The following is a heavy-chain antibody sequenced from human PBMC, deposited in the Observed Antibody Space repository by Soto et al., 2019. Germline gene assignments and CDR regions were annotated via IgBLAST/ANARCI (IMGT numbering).Heavy chain of an antibody. Sequence: SDTLSLTCSVYGFSVSSNYYWGWIRQPPGKGLEWIGSIFHSGTTYSNPSLKNRVTISVDTSKNQFSLALRSVTAADAAVFYCERDGIYYHGSVNDYYYYGMYVWGRGTTVTVYS. D-gene: IGHD3-10*01. V-gene: IGHV4-38-2*02. CDR3: ERDGIYYHGSVNDYYYYGMYV. CDR1: GFSVSSNYY. J-gene: IGHJ6*02. CDR2: IFHSGTT.